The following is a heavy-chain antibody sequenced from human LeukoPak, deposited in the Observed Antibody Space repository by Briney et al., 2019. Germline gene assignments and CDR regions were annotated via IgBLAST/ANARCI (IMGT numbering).Heavy chain of an antibody. CDR1: GGSISSSSYY. D-gene: IGHD2-2*02. J-gene: IGHJ3*02. CDR2: IYYSGSA. Sequence: SETLSLTCTVSGGSISSSSYYWGWIRQPPGKGLEWIGSIYYSGSAYYNPSLKSRVTISVDTSKNQFSLKLSSVTAADTAVYYCARGTSFNIVVVPAAIPKDPPDAFDIWGQGTMVTVSS. V-gene: IGHV4-39*07. CDR3: ARGTSFNIVVVPAAIPKDPPDAFDI.